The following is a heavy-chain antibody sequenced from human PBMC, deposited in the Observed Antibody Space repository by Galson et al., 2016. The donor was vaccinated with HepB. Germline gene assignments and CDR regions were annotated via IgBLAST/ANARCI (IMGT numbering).Heavy chain of an antibody. J-gene: IGHJ4*02. D-gene: IGHD3-22*01. CDR3: AKEPLNYCDNSGYSGYFDY. CDR1: GFTFSNYA. V-gene: IGHV3-23*01. CDR2: ISASGYST. Sequence: SLRLSCAASGFTFSNYAMAWVRQAPGKGLEWVSSISASGYSTYYADSVQGRFTISRDNSNNTLYLQMNSLRADDTAVFYCAKEPLNYCDNSGYSGYFDYWGQGNLVTVSS.